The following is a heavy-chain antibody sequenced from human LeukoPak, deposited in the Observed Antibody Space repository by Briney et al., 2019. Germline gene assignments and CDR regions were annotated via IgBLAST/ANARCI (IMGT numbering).Heavy chain of an antibody. CDR1: GYTFTGYY. CDR3: TVITVYYYYYMDV. Sequence: ASVKVSCKASGYTFTGYYMHWVRQAPGQGLEWMGWINPNSGGTNYAQKFQGRVTMTRDTSISTAYMELSRLRSDDTAVYYCTVITVYYYYYMDVWGKGTTVTVSS. J-gene: IGHJ6*03. CDR2: INPNSGGT. V-gene: IGHV1-2*02. D-gene: IGHD3-16*01.